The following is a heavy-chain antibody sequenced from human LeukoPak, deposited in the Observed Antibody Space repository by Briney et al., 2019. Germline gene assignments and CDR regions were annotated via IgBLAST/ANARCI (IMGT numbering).Heavy chain of an antibody. CDR1: GFTFNNYA. Sequence: GGSLRLSCAASGFTFNNYAMNWVRQAPGKGLEWVSVISGSGGSTFYADSVKGRFTISRDNSKNTLYLQMNSLRAEDTAVYYCAKDGSSSWYYFDYWGQGTLVTVSS. V-gene: IGHV3-23*01. CDR3: AKDGSSSWYYFDY. CDR2: ISGSGGST. J-gene: IGHJ4*02. D-gene: IGHD6-13*01.